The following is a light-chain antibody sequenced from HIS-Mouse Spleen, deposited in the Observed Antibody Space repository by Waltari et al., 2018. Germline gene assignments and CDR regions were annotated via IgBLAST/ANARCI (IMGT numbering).Light chain of an antibody. V-gene: IGKV2-28*01. CDR2: LGS. CDR3: MQALQTPFT. J-gene: IGKJ3*01. Sequence: DIVMTQSPLSLPVTPGEPASISCRSSQSLLHSNGYNYLDWYLQRPGQSPQFLIYLGSKRAAGVPDRFSGSGSGTDFTLKISRVEAEDVGVYYCMQALQTPFTFGPGTKVDIK. CDR1: QSLLHSNGYNY.